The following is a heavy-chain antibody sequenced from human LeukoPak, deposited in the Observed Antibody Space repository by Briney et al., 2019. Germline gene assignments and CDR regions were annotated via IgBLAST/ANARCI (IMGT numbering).Heavy chain of an antibody. Sequence: SETPSLTCTVSGGSISSSSYYWGWIRQPPGKGLEWIGSIYYSGSTYYNPSLKSRVTISVDTSKNQFSLKLSSVTAADTAVYYCARDDSMVRGVSAFDIWGQGTMVTVSS. V-gene: IGHV4-39*07. CDR1: GGSISSSSYY. CDR3: ARDDSMVRGVSAFDI. CDR2: IYYSGST. J-gene: IGHJ3*02. D-gene: IGHD3-10*01.